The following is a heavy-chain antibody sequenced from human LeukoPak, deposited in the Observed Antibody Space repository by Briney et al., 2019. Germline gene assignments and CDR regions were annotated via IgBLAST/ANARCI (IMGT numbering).Heavy chain of an antibody. CDR1: GGSISSYY. CDR3: ARGNRRTYYYDSSGYYGVRAFDI. V-gene: IGHV4-59*12. D-gene: IGHD3-22*01. CDR2: IYYSGST. Sequence: PSETLSLTCTVSGGSISSYYWSWIRQPPGKGLEWIGYIYYSGSTNYNPSLKSRVTRSVDTSKNQFSLKLSSVTAADTAVYYCARGNRRTYYYDSSGYYGVRAFDIWGQGTTVTVSS. J-gene: IGHJ3*02.